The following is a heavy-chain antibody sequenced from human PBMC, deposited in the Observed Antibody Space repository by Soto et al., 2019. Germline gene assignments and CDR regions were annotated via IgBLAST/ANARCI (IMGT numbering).Heavy chain of an antibody. D-gene: IGHD3-22*01. V-gene: IGHV1-69*13. J-gene: IGHJ4*02. CDR2: IIPIFGTA. CDR1: GGTFSGYA. CDR3: VENYYDSSGYQGPFDY. Sequence: SVKVSCKASGGTFSGYAISWVRQAPGQGLEWMGGIIPIFGTANYAQKFQGRVTITADESTSTAYMELSSLRSEDTAVYYCVENYYDSSGYQGPFDYWGQGTLVTVSS.